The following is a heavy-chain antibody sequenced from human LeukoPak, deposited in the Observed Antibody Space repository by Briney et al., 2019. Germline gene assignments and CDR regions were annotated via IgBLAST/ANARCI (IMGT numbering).Heavy chain of an antibody. D-gene: IGHD4-17*01. CDR2: IYPGDSDT. Sequence: PGESLKISCQGSGYAFTNYWIAWVRQMPGKGLEWMGIIYPGDSDTRYSPSFQGQVTFSADESISTAYLQWSSLKASDTAMYYCARLDYGDPGAFDYWGQGTLVTVSS. J-gene: IGHJ4*02. CDR3: ARLDYGDPGAFDY. CDR1: GYAFTNYW. V-gene: IGHV5-51*01.